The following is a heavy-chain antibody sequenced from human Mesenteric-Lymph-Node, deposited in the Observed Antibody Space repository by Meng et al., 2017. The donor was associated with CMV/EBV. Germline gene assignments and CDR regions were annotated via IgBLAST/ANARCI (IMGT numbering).Heavy chain of an antibody. V-gene: IGHV1-2*02. CDR1: GYTFTGYY. Sequence: ASVKVSCKASGYTFTGYYMHWVRQAPGQGLEWMGWINPNSGGTNYAQKFQGRVTMTRDTSISTAYMELSRLRSDDTAVYYCARVQDYSKSAFDIWGRGTVVTVSS. D-gene: IGHD4-11*01. CDR3: ARVQDYSKSAFDI. J-gene: IGHJ3*02. CDR2: INPNSGGT.